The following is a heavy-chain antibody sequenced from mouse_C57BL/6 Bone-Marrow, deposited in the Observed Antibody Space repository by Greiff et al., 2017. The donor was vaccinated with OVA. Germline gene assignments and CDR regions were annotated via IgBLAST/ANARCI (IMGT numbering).Heavy chain of an antibody. Sequence: QVQLKESGAELVRPGASVKLSCKASGYTFTDYYINWVKQRPGQGLEWIARIYPGSGNTYYNEKFKGKATLTAEKSSSTAYMQLSILTSEDSAVYFCARADYYGSSYDAMDYWGQGTSVTVSS. CDR2: IYPGSGNT. J-gene: IGHJ4*01. V-gene: IGHV1-76*01. CDR1: GYTFTDYY. CDR3: ARADYYGSSYDAMDY. D-gene: IGHD1-1*01.